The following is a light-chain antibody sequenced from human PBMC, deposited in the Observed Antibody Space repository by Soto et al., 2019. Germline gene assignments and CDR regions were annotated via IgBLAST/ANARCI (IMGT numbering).Light chain of an antibody. J-gene: IGKJ2*01. V-gene: IGKV3-15*01. CDR1: QSVSSN. Sequence: EIVMTQSPATLSVSPGERATLSCRASQSVSSNFAWYQQKPGQAPRLLIYGASTRATGIPARFSGSGSGTECTLTISSLQSEDCAVDDCQQDNNWPPGMYPFGQGTKLEIK. CDR2: GAS. CDR3: QQDNNWPPGMYP.